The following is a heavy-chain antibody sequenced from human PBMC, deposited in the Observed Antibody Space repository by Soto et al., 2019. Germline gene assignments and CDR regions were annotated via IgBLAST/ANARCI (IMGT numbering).Heavy chain of an antibody. V-gene: IGHV3-30*18. J-gene: IGHJ3*02. Sequence: ESGGGVVQPGRSLRLSCAASGFTFSSYGMHWVRQAPGKGLEWVAVISYDGSNKYYADSVKGRFTISRDNSKNTLYLQMNSLRAEDTAAYYCAKGDAFDIWGQGTMVTVSS. CDR2: ISYDGSNK. CDR1: GFTFSSYG. CDR3: AKGDAFDI.